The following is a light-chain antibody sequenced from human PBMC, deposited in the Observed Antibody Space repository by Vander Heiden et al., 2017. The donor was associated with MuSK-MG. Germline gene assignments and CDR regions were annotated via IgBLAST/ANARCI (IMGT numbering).Light chain of an antibody. CDR1: SSNVGSNT. J-gene: IGLJ3*02. V-gene: IGLV1-44*01. CDR2: SNS. Sequence: QSVLTQSPSASGTPGLSVPIHCSGRSSNVGSNTVTWYQQLPGTAPKVLVYSNSQRRSGVPDRFSGSKSGTSASLAISGLQSEDEADYYCAAWDASLNGWVFGGGTKLTGL. CDR3: AAWDASLNGWV.